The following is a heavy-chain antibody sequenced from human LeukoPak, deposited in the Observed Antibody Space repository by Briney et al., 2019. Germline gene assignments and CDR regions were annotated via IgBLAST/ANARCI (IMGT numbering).Heavy chain of an antibody. J-gene: IGHJ4*02. Sequence: PGGSLRLSCAASGFTFSNAWMSWVRQAPGKGLEWVGRIISNTDGGTTDYAAHVKGRFTISRDDSKNTLYLQMNSLKTEDTAVYYCTTVGRDDFCSGIDYWGQGTLVTVSS. V-gene: IGHV3-15*01. CDR3: TTVGRDDFCSGIDY. CDR1: GFTFSNAW. CDR2: IISNTDGGTT. D-gene: IGHD3-3*01.